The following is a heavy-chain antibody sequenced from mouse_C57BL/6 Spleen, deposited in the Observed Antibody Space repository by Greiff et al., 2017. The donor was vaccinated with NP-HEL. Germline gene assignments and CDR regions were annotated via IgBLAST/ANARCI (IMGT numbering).Heavy chain of an antibody. V-gene: IGHV1-55*01. Sequence: QVQLQQPGAELVKPGASVKMSCKASGYTFTSYWITWVKQRPGQGLEWIGDIYPGSGSTNYNEKFKSKATLTVDTSSSTAYMQLSSLTSEDSAVYYCARFGLCYYGSNYFGYWGQGTTLTVSS. CDR3: ARFGLCYYGSNYFGY. CDR1: GYTFTSYW. CDR2: IYPGSGST. J-gene: IGHJ2*01. D-gene: IGHD1-1*01.